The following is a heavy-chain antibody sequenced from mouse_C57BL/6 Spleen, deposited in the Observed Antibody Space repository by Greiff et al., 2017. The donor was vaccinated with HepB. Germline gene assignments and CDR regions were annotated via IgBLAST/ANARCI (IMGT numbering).Heavy chain of an antibody. J-gene: IGHJ4*01. CDR2: ISDGGSYT. CDR3: ARDTTTVVARGAMDY. D-gene: IGHD1-1*01. CDR1: GFTFSSYA. Sequence: EVNLVESGGGLVKPGGSLKLSCAASGFTFSSYAMSWVRQTPEKRLEWVATISDGGSYTYYPDNVKGRFTISRDNAKNNLYLQMSHLKSEDTAMYYCARDTTTVVARGAMDYWGQGTSVTVSS. V-gene: IGHV5-4*01.